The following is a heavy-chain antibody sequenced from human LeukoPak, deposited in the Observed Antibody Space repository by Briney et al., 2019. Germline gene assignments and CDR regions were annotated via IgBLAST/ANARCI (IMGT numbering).Heavy chain of an antibody. CDR1: GYSINSGYY. J-gene: IGHJ3*02. V-gene: IGHV4-38-2*02. CDR3: ARDLAYGSSLRGAFDI. CDR2: IYYSGST. D-gene: IGHD6-13*01. Sequence: SETLSLTCTVSGYSINSGYYWSWIRQPPGKGLEWIGYIYYSGSTNYNPSLKSRVTISVDTSKNQFSLKLSSVTAADTAVYYCARDLAYGSSLRGAFDIWGQGTMVIVSS.